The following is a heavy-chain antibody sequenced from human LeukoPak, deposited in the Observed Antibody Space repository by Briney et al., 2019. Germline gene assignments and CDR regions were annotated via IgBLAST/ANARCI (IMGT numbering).Heavy chain of an antibody. D-gene: IGHD3-22*01. V-gene: IGHV4-34*01. J-gene: IGHJ4*02. Sequence: PSGTLSPTCAVYGGSFSGYYWSGIRQPPAKGLEWIGEINHSGSTNYNPTFKSRVTISVDPSKNQFSLKLSSVTAADTAVYYCARGKRGKGLKTYYYDSSGYWPIDYWGQGTLVTVSS. CDR3: ARGKRGKGLKTYYYDSSGYWPIDY. CDR1: GGSFSGYY. CDR2: INHSGST.